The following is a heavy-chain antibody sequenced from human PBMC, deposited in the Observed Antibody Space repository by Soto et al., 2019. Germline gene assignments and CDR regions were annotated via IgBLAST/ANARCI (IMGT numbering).Heavy chain of an antibody. Sequence: GGSLRLSCAASGFTFSGSGMHWVRQASGKGLEWVGRIRSKANSYATAYAASVKGRFTISRDDSKNTAYLQMNSLKTEDTAVYYCTRPGITGTTSDYWGQGTMVTVSS. CDR3: TRPGITGTTSDY. V-gene: IGHV3-73*01. CDR1: GFTFSGSG. CDR2: IRSKANSYAT. D-gene: IGHD1-20*01. J-gene: IGHJ4*02.